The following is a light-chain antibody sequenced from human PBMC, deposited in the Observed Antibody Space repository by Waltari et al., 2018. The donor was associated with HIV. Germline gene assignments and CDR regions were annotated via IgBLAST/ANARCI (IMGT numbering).Light chain of an antibody. CDR1: GSNIGSNN. CDR3: AAWDDSLNGPV. J-gene: IGLJ2*01. CDR2: RNN. V-gene: IGLV1-44*01. Sequence: QSVLTQSPSASGTPGQRVTISCSGSGSNIGSNNVHWYQQGPGTAPKLLIYRNNRRPSGVHDRFSGSKSGASASLAISGLQSEDEADYYCAAWDDSLNGPVFGGGTRLTVL.